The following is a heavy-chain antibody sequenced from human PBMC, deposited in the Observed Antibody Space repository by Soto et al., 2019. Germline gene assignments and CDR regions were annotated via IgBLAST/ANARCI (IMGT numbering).Heavy chain of an antibody. Sequence: AASVKVSCKASGYTFTSYYMHWVRQAPGQGLEWMGIINPSGGSTSYAQKFQGRVTMTRDTSTSTVYMELSSLRSEDTAVYYCARSITIFGVVIFSYYYGMDVWGQGTTVTVS. V-gene: IGHV1-46*01. J-gene: IGHJ6*02. CDR3: ARSITIFGVVIFSYYYGMDV. D-gene: IGHD3-3*01. CDR2: INPSGGST. CDR1: GYTFTSYY.